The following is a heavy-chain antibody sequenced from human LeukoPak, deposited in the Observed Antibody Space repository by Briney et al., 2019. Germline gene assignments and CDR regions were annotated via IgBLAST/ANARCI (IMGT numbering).Heavy chain of an antibody. J-gene: IGHJ6*02. V-gene: IGHV3-64*01. CDR2: INSDGDST. CDR3: ARGGQHCSSTICYYYAMDV. Sequence: GGSLGLSCAASGFTFSSYALHWVRQAPGKGLEYVSAINSDGDSTYYANSVKGRFTISRDNSKNTLYLQMGSLRAEDMAVYYCARGGQHCSSTICYYYAMDVWGQGTTVTVSS. CDR1: GFTFSSYA. D-gene: IGHD2-2*01.